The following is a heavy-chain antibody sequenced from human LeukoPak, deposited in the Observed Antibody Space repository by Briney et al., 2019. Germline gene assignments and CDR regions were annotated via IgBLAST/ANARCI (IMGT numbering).Heavy chain of an antibody. CDR2: VYSGGRT. V-gene: IGHV3-53*01. D-gene: IGHD6-19*01. J-gene: IGHJ4*02. CDR3: AREAVAVAGHFDY. CDR1: GFTVSSNY. Sequence: GGSLRLSCAASGFTVSSNYMSWVRQAPGKGLEWVSVVYSGGRTYYADSVKDRFTISKDNSKNTLYLQVNSLRAEDTAMYYCAREAVAVAGHFDYWGQGTLVTVSS.